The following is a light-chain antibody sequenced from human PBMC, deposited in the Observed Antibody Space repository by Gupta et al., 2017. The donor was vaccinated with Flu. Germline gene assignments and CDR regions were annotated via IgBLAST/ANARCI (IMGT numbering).Light chain of an antibody. CDR2: STK. CDR1: SGSASANHH. J-gene: IGLJ3*02. CDR3: VLYMGTGVWV. V-gene: IGLV8-61*01. Sequence: QTVVTQEPSVSVPPGGPVTRTCCLNSGSASANHHPSWYQQTPGQATRTLMYSTKIRSSGVSDRFSGSILGNKAALTITVAREEDECDYYCVLYMGTGVWVFGGGTKLTVL.